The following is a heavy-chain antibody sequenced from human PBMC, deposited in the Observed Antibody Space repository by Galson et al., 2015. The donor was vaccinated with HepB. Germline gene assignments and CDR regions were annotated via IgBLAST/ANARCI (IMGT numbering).Heavy chain of an antibody. CDR1: GASINTNIW. V-gene: IGHV4/OR15-8*02. CDR3: ALRHLWSPNNFDY. CDR2: IYHNGNT. D-gene: IGHD3-10*01. Sequence: ETLSLTCVVSGASINTNIWWSWVRQAPGKGLEWIGEIYHNGNTIYNPSLQSRVTISVDKSKNQFSPNLNSVTAADTAVYYCALRHLWSPNNFDYWGQGTLIIVSS. J-gene: IGHJ4*02.